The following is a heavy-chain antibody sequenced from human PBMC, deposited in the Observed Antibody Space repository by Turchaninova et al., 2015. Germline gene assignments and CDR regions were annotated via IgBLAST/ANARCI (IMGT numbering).Heavy chain of an antibody. CDR1: GGSFSDYF. Sequence: QVQLQQWGPGLLKPSETLSLTCAVYGGSFSDYFWSWIRQPPGKGLEWIGEIHHSGNINYNPSLKSRITISIDTSKFQFSLKLSAVTAADTALYYCARGRLRDCSGGSCYKDDYWGQGSLVTVSS. D-gene: IGHD2-15*01. V-gene: IGHV4-34*01. J-gene: IGHJ4*02. CDR3: ARGRLRDCSGGSCYKDDY. CDR2: IHHSGNI.